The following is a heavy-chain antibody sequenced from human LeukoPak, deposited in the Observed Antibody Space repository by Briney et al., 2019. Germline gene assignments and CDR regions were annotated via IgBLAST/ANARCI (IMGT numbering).Heavy chain of an antibody. CDR3: AKASYSYGNDAFDI. D-gene: IGHD3-16*02. V-gene: IGHV3-30*02. Sequence: GGSLGLSCAASGFTFSSYGMHWVRQAPGKGLEWVAFIHYDGSNKYYADSVRGRFTISRDNSKNTLYLEMNSLRADDTAVYYCAKASYSYGNDAFDIWGQGTKVTVSS. CDR1: GFTFSSYG. J-gene: IGHJ3*02. CDR2: IHYDGSNK.